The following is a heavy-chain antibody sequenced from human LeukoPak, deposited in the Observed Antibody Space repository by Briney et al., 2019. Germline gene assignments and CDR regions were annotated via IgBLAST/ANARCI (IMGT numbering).Heavy chain of an antibody. CDR2: IYHSGST. D-gene: IGHD3-22*01. V-gene: IGHV4-4*02. CDR3: ARDRSDYYDSSGNDAFDI. CDR1: GGSISSSNW. Sequence: PSETLSLTCAVSGGSISSSNWWSWVRQPPGKGLEWIGEIYHSGSTNYNPSLKSRVTISVDKSKNQFSLKLSSVTAADTAVYYCARDRSDYYDSSGNDAFDIWGQGTMVTVSS. J-gene: IGHJ3*02.